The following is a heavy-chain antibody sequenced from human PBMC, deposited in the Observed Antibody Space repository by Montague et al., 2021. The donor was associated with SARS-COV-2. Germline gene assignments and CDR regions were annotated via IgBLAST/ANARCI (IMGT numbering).Heavy chain of an antibody. J-gene: IGHJ4*02. V-gene: IGHV4-39*01. CDR3: ARHPTTVSTFH. CDR2: IFYTGTI. D-gene: IGHD4-17*01. CDR1: GDSITSIIHY. Sequence: SETLSLTCTVSGDSITSIIHYWGWIRQPPGKGLEWIASIFYTGTIYYNPSLKSRVTMSLDTSKSQFSLNLTSVTAADTAVYFCARHPTTVSTFHWGQGSLFTVSS.